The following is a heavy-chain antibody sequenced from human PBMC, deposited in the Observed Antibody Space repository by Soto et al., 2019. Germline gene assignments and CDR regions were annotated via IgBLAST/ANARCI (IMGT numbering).Heavy chain of an antibody. D-gene: IGHD3-10*01. CDR2: NYHSGST. J-gene: IGHJ2*01. CDR1: GGSVSSGGYY. V-gene: IGHV4-39*01. CDR3: ARVLRSYGSESYLTYWYFDL. Sequence: SGALSPTCTVSGGSVSSGGYYWSLIRQDPGKGLGGIGYNYHSGSTYYNPPLKSRVTISVDASENQFSLNLRSVTAADSAVYYCARVLRSYGSESYLTYWYFDLWGRGTLVTVSS.